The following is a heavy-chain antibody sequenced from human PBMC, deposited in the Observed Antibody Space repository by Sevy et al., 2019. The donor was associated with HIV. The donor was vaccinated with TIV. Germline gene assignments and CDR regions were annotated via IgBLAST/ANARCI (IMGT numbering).Heavy chain of an antibody. D-gene: IGHD3-22*01. Sequence: ASVKVSCKASGYTFTGYYMHWVRQAPGQGLEWMGWLNPNRGGTNYAQKFQGRVTMTRDTSISTAYMELSRLRSDDTAVYYCARDRAPDYYYDSSGYYYPWGQGTLVTVSS. CDR2: LNPNRGGT. V-gene: IGHV1-2*02. J-gene: IGHJ5*02. CDR1: GYTFTGYY. CDR3: ARDRAPDYYYDSSGYYYP.